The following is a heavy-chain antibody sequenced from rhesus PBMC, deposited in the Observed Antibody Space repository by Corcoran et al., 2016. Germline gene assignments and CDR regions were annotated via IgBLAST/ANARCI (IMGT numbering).Heavy chain of an antibody. J-gene: IGHJ4*01. CDR2: SYGSSGST. CDR1: GGSISDSYY. V-gene: IGHV4S7*01. D-gene: IGHD1-44*01. Sequence: QVQLQESGPGLVKPSETLSLTCAVSGGSISDSYYWNWILQPPGKGLEWIVNSYGSSGSTNYNPSRQSRVSTSTDTTKNPLTLKRSSGTAADTDGYYCSRGWRSGTYNRYWGQGVLVTVSS. CDR3: SRGWRSGTYNRY.